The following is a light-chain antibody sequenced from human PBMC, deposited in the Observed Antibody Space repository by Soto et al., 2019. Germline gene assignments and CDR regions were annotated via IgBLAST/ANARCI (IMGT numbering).Light chain of an antibody. CDR2: KAS. V-gene: IGKV1-5*03. CDR3: HQYHSSST. CDR1: QNSNRW. J-gene: IGKJ4*01. Sequence: DIQMTQSPSTLSAAVGDRVTITCRASQNSNRWLAWYQQKPGKAPKLLIYKASTLERGVPSRFRGSGSETEFTLTISSLQPDDFATYYCHQYHSSSTFGGGTTVDIK.